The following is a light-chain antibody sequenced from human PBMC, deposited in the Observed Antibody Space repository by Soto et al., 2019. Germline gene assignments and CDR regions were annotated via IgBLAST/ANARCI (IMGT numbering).Light chain of an antibody. J-gene: IGKJ1*01. CDR2: GAS. V-gene: IGKV3-20*01. Sequence: EIVFTQSPGTLSLSPGERATLSCRASQSVSSGYLAWYQQKPGQAHRLLIYGASSRATGIPDRFSGSGSGTDFTLTISRLEPEDFAVYYCQQYGSSPRTFGQGTKV. CDR1: QSVSSGY. CDR3: QQYGSSPRT.